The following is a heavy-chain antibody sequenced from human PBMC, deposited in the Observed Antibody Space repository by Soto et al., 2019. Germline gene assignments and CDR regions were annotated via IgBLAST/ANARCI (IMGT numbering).Heavy chain of an antibody. D-gene: IGHD5-18*01. V-gene: IGHV1-2*06. CDR2: MNLDTGGT. CDR1: GYRFTTFY. CDR3: ARDGNFAFRGYSFGFDF. J-gene: IGHJ4*02. Sequence: ASVKVSCKASGYRFTTFYTHWVRQAPGQGLEWMGRMNLDTGGTTYAQKFQGRVTMTRDTSISTAYMEVTNLKSDDTAIYYCARDGNFAFRGYSFGFDFWGQGTLVTVSS.